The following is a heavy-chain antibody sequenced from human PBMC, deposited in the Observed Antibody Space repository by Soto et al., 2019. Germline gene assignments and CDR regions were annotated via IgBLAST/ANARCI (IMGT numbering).Heavy chain of an antibody. CDR1: SFY. CDR2: IYYSGNT. J-gene: IGHJ4*02. V-gene: IGHV4-39*01. CDR3: ARHGSF. Sequence: SFYWGWIRQPPGKSIEWIVSIYYSGNTYYNPSLKSRLTISVDSSKNQFSLNMPSVTAEPTAVYYSARHGSFWVQGTLVTGFS. D-gene: IGHD3-16*01.